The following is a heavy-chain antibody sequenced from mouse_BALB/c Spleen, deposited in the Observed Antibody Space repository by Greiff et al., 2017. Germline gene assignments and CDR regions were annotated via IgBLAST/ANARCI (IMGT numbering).Heavy chain of an antibody. Sequence: LVESGAELMKPGASVKISCKATGYTFSSYWIEWVKQRPGHGLEWIGEILPGSGSTNYNEKFKGKATFTADTSSNTAYMQLSSLTSEDSAVYYCARRGTVVATRGFDYWGQGTTLTVSS. CDR3: ARRGTVVATRGFDY. CDR1: GYTFSSYW. J-gene: IGHJ2*01. CDR2: ILPGSGST. D-gene: IGHD1-1*01. V-gene: IGHV1-9*01.